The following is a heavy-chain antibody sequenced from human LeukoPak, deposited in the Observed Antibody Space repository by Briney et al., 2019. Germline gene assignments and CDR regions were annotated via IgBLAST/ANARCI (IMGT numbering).Heavy chain of an antibody. V-gene: IGHV1-46*01. CDR1: GYTFTSYY. J-gene: IGHJ4*02. CDR3: ARDSRPSYDSSAYYYPGDY. D-gene: IGHD3-22*01. Sequence: ASVKVSCKASGYTFTSYYMHWVRQAPGQGLEWMAIINPSGGSTSYAQKFQGRVTVTRDTSTSTVYMELSSLRSEDTAVYYCARDSRPSYDSSAYYYPGDYWGQGTLVTASS. CDR2: INPSGGST.